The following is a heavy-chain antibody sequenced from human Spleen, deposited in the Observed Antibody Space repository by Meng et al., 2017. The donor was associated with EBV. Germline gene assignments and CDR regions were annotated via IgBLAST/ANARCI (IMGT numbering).Heavy chain of an antibody. Sequence: VEAGGGVVQPGRSLRLSCAASGFTFSGYGMFWVRQAPGKGPEWVAILPSDGGNTYYSDSVKGRFTISRDNSKKTLYLQMNSLRAEDSAVYYCARDLSGRFDPWGQGTLVTVSS. CDR1: GFTFSGYG. CDR3: ARDLSGRFDP. CDR2: LPSDGGNT. J-gene: IGHJ5*02. V-gene: IGHV3-30*03. D-gene: IGHD1-26*01.